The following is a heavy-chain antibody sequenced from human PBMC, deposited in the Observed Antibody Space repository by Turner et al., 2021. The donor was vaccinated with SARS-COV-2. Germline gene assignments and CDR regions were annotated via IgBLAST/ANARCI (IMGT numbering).Heavy chain of an antibody. Sequence: VQLVQSGAEVKKPGASVKVSCKASGYTFISYYMNWVRQAPGQGLEWVGTINLSAGATKYPQKFQGRVTMTRDTSTSTVYMELRSLRYEDTAVYYCAREVPRSTNFDHWGQGTLVTVSS. D-gene: IGHD2-2*01. CDR2: INLSAGAT. V-gene: IGHV1-46*01. CDR3: AREVPRSTNFDH. CDR1: GYTFISYY. J-gene: IGHJ5*02.